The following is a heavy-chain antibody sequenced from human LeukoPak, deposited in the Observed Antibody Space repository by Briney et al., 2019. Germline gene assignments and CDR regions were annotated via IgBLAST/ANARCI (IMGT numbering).Heavy chain of an antibody. Sequence: ASVTVSCKASGYTFTGYYMHWVRQAPGQGLEWMGWNNPNSGGTNYAQKFQGWVTMTRDTSISTAYMELSRLRSDDTAVYYCARASVAPHYYGMDVWGQGTTVTVSS. CDR1: GYTFTGYY. CDR3: ARASVAPHYYGMDV. J-gene: IGHJ6*02. V-gene: IGHV1-2*04. D-gene: IGHD2-21*01. CDR2: NNPNSGGT.